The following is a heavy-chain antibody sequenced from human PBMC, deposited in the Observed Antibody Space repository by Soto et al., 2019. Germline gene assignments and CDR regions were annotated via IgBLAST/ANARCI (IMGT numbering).Heavy chain of an antibody. J-gene: IGHJ6*02. CDR3: ARDCSGGSCYFYGMDV. V-gene: IGHV4-59*08. CDR2: IYYSGST. CDR1: GGSISSYY. Sequence: PSETLSLTCTVSGGSISSYYWSWIRQPPGKGLEWIWYIYYSGSTNYNPSLKSRVTISVDTSKNQFSLKLSSVTAADTAVYYCARDCSGGSCYFYGMDVWGQGTTVTVSS. D-gene: IGHD2-15*01.